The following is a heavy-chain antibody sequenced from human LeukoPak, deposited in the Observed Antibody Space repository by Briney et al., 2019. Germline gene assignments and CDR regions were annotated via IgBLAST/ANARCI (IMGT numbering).Heavy chain of an antibody. CDR3: AKALYYYDSSVFSGFDY. CDR1: GFTFSSYG. J-gene: IGHJ4*02. V-gene: IGHV3-30*02. D-gene: IGHD3-22*01. CDR2: IRYDGSNK. Sequence: GGSLRLSCAASGFTFSSYGMHWVRQAPGKGLEWVAFIRYDGSNKYYADSVKGRFTISRDNSKNTLYLQMNSLRAEDTAVYYWAKALYYYDSSVFSGFDYGGRETRVPVS.